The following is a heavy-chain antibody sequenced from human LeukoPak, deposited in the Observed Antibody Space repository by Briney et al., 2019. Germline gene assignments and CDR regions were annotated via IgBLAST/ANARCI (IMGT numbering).Heavy chain of an antibody. CDR2: INPNSGGT. CDR3: AESYYDSSGYLIY. J-gene: IGHJ4*02. CDR1: GYTFTSYY. Sequence: ASVKVSCKTSGYTFTSYYIHWLRQAPGQGLEWMGWINPNSGGTNYAQKFQGRVTMTRDTSISTAYMELSRLRSDDTAVYYCAESYYDSSGYLIYWGQGTLVTVSS. V-gene: IGHV1-2*02. D-gene: IGHD3-22*01.